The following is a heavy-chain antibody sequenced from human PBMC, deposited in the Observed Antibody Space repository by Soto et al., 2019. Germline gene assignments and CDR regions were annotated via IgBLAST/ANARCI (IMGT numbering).Heavy chain of an antibody. CDR3: ARDSEFLRERDTAMVLGPFDY. CDR2: IWYDGSNK. D-gene: IGHD5-18*01. J-gene: IGHJ4*02. CDR1: GFTFSSYG. Sequence: GGSLRLSCAASGFTFSSYGMHWVRQAPGKGLEWVAVIWYDGSNKYYADSVKGRFTISRDNSKNTLYLQMNSLRAEDTAVYYCARDSEFLRERDTAMVLGPFDYWGQGTLVTVSS. V-gene: IGHV3-33*01.